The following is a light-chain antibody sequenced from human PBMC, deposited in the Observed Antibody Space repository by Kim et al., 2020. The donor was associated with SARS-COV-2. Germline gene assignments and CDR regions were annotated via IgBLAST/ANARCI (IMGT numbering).Light chain of an antibody. V-gene: IGKV1-33*01. Sequence: CASVGHRVTITCQATEDIVTYLNWYQQKSGNPLNPLIYLASSLETGVPSRFSGSGSGAKFTLTISSLQPEDIATYYCQQFRNLPLTCGGGTKLE. CDR3: QQFRNLPLT. CDR1: EDIVTY. J-gene: IGKJ4*01. CDR2: LAS.